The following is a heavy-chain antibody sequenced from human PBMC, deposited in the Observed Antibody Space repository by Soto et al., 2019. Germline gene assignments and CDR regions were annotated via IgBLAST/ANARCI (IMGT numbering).Heavy chain of an antibody. CDR1: GYTFFTYD. CDR3: ARQHIPTTSEHGFGP. V-gene: IGHV1-18*01. D-gene: IGHD5-12*01. J-gene: IGHJ5*02. CDR2: ISTYSGDT. Sequence: QVHLVQSGVEVKTPGASVKVSCQASGYTFFTYDISWVRQAPGQGLEWMGWISTYSGDTKYAQHFQGRVTMTTDTSTTPAYLEPRSLRSAATGVYYCARQHIPTTSEHGFGPWGQGALVTGPS.